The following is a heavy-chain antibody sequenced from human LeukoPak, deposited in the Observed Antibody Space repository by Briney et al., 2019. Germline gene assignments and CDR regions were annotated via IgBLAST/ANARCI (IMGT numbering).Heavy chain of an antibody. Sequence: GGSLRLSCAASGFTFSSYAMSWVRQAPGKGLEWVSTISGSGGSTYYADSVKGRFTISRDNSKNTLYLQMNSLRAEDTAVYYCAKGYRYSSSWDFDYWGQGTLVTVSS. D-gene: IGHD6-13*01. CDR1: GFTFSSYA. V-gene: IGHV3-23*01. J-gene: IGHJ4*02. CDR2: ISGSGGST. CDR3: AKGYRYSSSWDFDY.